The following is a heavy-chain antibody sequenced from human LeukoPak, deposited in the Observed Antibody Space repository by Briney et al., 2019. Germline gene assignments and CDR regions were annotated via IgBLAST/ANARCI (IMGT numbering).Heavy chain of an antibody. CDR1: GFTFSSYA. V-gene: IGHV3-30*04. CDR3: ARRSKSWPYYFDY. CDR2: ISYDGSNK. J-gene: IGHJ4*02. Sequence: GGSLRLSCAASGFTFSSYAMYWVRQAPGKGLEWVAVISYDGSNKYYADSVKGRFTISRDNSKNTLYLQMNSLRAEDTAVYYCARRSKSWPYYFDYWGQGTLVTVSS. D-gene: IGHD6-13*01.